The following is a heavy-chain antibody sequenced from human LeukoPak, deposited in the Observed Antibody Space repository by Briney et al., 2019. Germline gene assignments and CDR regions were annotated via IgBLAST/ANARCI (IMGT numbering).Heavy chain of an antibody. CDR3: ASRGVFGPRPPP. D-gene: IGHD3-10*01. J-gene: IGHJ5*02. V-gene: IGHV1-2*06. Sequence: ASVKVSCKASGYTFTGYYMHWVRQAPGQGLEWMGRINPNSGGTNYAQKFQGRVTMTMDTSISTAYMELSRLRSDDTAVYYCASRGVFGPRPPPWGQGTLVTVSS. CDR1: GYTFTGYY. CDR2: INPNSGGT.